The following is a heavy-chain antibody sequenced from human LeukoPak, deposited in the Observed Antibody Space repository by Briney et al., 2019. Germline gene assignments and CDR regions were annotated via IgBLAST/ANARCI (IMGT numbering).Heavy chain of an antibody. CDR3: ARSGYGYFLDY. J-gene: IGHJ4*02. Sequence: GGSLRLSCAASGFTFSSYGMNWVRQAPGKGLEWVSYISSSGSTIYYADSVKGRFTISRDNAKNSLYLQMNSLRAEDTAVYYCARSGYGYFLDYWGQGTLVTVSS. CDR1: GFTFSSYG. V-gene: IGHV3-48*03. D-gene: IGHD5-18*01. CDR2: ISSSGSTI.